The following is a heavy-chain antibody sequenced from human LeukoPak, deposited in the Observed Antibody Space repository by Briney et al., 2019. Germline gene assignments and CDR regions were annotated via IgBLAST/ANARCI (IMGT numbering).Heavy chain of an antibody. CDR3: ARDPEIVVVPAATGYMDV. J-gene: IGHJ6*03. CDR1: GFTFSSYS. CDR2: ISSSGSTI. V-gene: IGHV3-48*04. D-gene: IGHD2-2*01. Sequence: GGSLRLSCAASGFTFSSYSMNWVRQAPGKGLEWVSYISSSGSTIYYADSVKGRFTISRDNAKNSLYLQMNSLRAEDTAVYYCARDPEIVVVPAATGYMDVWGKGTTVTVSS.